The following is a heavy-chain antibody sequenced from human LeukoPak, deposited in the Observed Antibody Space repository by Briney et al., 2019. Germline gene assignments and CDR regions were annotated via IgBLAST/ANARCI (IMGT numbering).Heavy chain of an antibody. CDR3: ASLVTSDG. J-gene: IGHJ4*02. CDR1: GFTFSSYE. D-gene: IGHD3-9*01. Sequence: PGRSLRLSCAASGFTFSSYEMNWVRQAPGKGLEWASYIRSNGSSKYYADSVKGRFTISSDNAKNSLYLQMNSLRAEDTAVYYFASLVTSDGWGQRTLVSV. CDR2: IRSNGSSK. V-gene: IGHV3-48*03.